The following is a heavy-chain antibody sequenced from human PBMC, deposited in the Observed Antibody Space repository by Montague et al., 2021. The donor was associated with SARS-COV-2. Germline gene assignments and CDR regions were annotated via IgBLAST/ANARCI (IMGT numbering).Heavy chain of an antibody. D-gene: IGHD1-1*01. V-gene: IGHV3-21*01. CDR1: GFVFTSYS. CDR3: VRGMLASTGAMSDH. CDR2: ISSTSSYI. Sequence: SLRLSCAASGFVFTSYSMNWVRQAPGKGLEWVSSISSTSSYIYYADSVKGRFTISRDSPKTSMYLHMKDLRAEDSAVYYCVRGMLASTGAMSDHWGQGTRVTVSS. J-gene: IGHJ4*02.